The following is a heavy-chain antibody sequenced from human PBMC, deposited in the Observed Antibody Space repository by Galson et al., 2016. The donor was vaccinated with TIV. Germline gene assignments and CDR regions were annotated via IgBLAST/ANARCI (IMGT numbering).Heavy chain of an antibody. J-gene: IGHJ6*02. D-gene: IGHD2-21*01. CDR1: GLTVKSNY. CDR3: ARDRRFCGNECYRYYYYGMDV. CDR2: ISSGGYT. Sequence: SLRLSCAASGLTVKSNYMTWVRQAPGKGLEFVSLISSGGYTFYADSAKGRFTISRDNSKNTVFLQMNSLRPEDTAIYYCARDRRFCGNECYRYYYYGMDVWGQGTTVTVSS. V-gene: IGHV3-66*02.